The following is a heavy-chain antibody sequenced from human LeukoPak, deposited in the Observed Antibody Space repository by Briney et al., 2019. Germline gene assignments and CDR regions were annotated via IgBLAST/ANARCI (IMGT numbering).Heavy chain of an antibody. CDR2: ISYDGSNK. CDR1: GFTFSSYG. CDR3: ARDPYGSGISDY. J-gene: IGHJ4*02. Sequence: PGGSLRLSCAASGFTFSSYGMHWVRQAPGKGLEWVAVISYDGSNKYYADSVKGRFTISRDNAKSSLYLQMNSLRAEDTAVFYCARDPYGSGISDYWGQGTLVTVSS. D-gene: IGHD3-10*01. V-gene: IGHV3-30*03.